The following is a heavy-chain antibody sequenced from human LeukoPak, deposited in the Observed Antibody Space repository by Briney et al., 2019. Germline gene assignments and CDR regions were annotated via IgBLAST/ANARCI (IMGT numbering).Heavy chain of an antibody. V-gene: IGHV1-46*01. Sequence: GASVKVSCKASGYTFTSYYMHWVRQAPGQGLEWMGIINPSGGSTSYAQKFQGRVTMTRDMSTSTVYMELSSLRAEDTALYYCAKDGGYSYGRRGFDYWGQETLVTVSS. CDR1: GYTFTSYY. CDR3: AKDGGYSYGRRGFDY. D-gene: IGHD5-18*01. CDR2: INPSGGST. J-gene: IGHJ4*02.